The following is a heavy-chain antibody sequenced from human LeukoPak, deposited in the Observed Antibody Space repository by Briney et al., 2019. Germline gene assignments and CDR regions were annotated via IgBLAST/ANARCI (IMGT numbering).Heavy chain of an antibody. CDR1: GGSISSSNW. D-gene: IGHD2-2*01. Sequence: SETLSLTCAVSGGSISSSNWWSWVRQPPGKGLEWIGEIYHSGSTNYNPSLKSRITISVDSSKNQFSLNLSSVTAADTAVYYCARVREVPAAGYYYYYYMDVWGKGTTVTVSS. CDR3: ARVREVPAAGYYYYYYMDV. CDR2: IYHSGST. V-gene: IGHV4-4*02. J-gene: IGHJ6*03.